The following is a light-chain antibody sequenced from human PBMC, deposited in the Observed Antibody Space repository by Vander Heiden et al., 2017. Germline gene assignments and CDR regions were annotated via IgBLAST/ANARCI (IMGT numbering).Light chain of an antibody. CDR1: NSNVGPYN. Sequence: QSVLTHPPPASGTPGHRITISCSGGNSNVGPYNVNWYQQHPGTAPILVIHRNTQRPSWVPDRFSASKSGTSSATAISVLQAVDEAEYYCADWDNSRNWVFGGGTTLTVL. CDR2: RNT. J-gene: IGLJ3*02. V-gene: IGLV1-44*01. CDR3: ADWDNSRNWV.